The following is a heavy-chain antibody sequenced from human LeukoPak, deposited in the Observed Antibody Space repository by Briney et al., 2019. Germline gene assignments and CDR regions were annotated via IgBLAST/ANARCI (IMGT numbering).Heavy chain of an antibody. Sequence: SSETLSLTCTVSGGSISSYYRSWIRQPPGKGLEWIGYIYYSGSTNYNPSLKRRVTIAVDPSKNQFSLKLSSVTAADTAVYYCARALWFGELLYFDPWGQGTLVTVSS. V-gene: IGHV4-59*01. CDR2: IYYSGST. D-gene: IGHD3-10*01. J-gene: IGHJ5*02. CDR1: GGSISSYY. CDR3: ARALWFGELLYFDP.